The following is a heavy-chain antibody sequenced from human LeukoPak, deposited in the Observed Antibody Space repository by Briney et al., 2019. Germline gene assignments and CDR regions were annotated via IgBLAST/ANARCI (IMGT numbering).Heavy chain of an antibody. V-gene: IGHV3-23*01. CDR2: ITHNSRNT. J-gene: IGHJ4*02. D-gene: IGHD1-26*01. Sequence: PGGSLRLSCATSGFTFSSYAMSWVRQAPGKGLEWLSDITHNSRNTFYADSVKGRFTISRDNSKNTLFLQMNSLRAEDTAVYYCAKDGSQPSFDYWGQGTLVTVSS. CDR3: AKDGSQPSFDY. CDR1: GFTFSSYA.